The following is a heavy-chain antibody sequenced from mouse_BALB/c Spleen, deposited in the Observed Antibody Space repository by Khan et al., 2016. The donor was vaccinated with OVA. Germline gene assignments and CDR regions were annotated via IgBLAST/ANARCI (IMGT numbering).Heavy chain of an antibody. V-gene: IGHV1-7*01. CDR3: ARLGYSYGSTYVY. CDR1: GYTFTTYW. CDR2: INPSTAYT. Sequence: QVQLQQPGAELAKPGASVKMSCKASGYTFTTYWMHWVKQRPGQGLEWIGYINPSTAYTEYNQKFKDMATLTADKSSSTAYMQLSSLTSEDSAVYYCARLGYSYGSTYVYWGQGTTLTVSS. J-gene: IGHJ2*01. D-gene: IGHD1-1*01.